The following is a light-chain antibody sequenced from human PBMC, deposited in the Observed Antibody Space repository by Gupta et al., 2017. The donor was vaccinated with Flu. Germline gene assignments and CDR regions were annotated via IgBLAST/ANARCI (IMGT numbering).Light chain of an antibody. Sequence: EIVLTQSPGTLSLSPGERATISCRASQSVSSTYLAWSQHKPGQAPRLLIYGTSKRANGIPDRFSGSGSGTDFTLTVSRLEPEDFAVYYCQQEDRSPYTFGQGTILDI. V-gene: IGKV3-20*01. CDR2: GTS. J-gene: IGKJ2*01. CDR3: QQEDRSPYT. CDR1: QSVSSTY.